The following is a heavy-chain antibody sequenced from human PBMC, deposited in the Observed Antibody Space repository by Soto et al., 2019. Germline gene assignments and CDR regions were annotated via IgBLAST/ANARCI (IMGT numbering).Heavy chain of an antibody. Sequence: ASVKVSCKASGYTFTSYGISWVRQAPGQGLEWMGWISAYNGNTNYAQKLQGRVTMTTDTSTSTAYMELRSLRSDDTAVYYCARDSGYYGSGSSIPFDYWGQGTLVTAPQ. J-gene: IGHJ4*02. CDR3: ARDSGYYGSGSSIPFDY. V-gene: IGHV1-18*01. CDR2: ISAYNGNT. D-gene: IGHD3-10*01. CDR1: GYTFTSYG.